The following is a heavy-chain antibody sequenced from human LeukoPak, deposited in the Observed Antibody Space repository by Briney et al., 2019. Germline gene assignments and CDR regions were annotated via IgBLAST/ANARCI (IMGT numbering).Heavy chain of an antibody. J-gene: IGHJ4*02. CDR3: AKSGGYGLIDY. V-gene: IGHV4-59*04. CDR2: IYYSGST. Sequence: GSLRLSCAASGFTFSDYYMSWIRQPPGKGLEWIGNIYYSGSTYYNASLQSRVTISIDTSKNQFSLRLNSVTAADTAMYYCAKSGGYGLIDYWGQGTLVTVSS. CDR1: GFTFSDYY. D-gene: IGHD1-26*01.